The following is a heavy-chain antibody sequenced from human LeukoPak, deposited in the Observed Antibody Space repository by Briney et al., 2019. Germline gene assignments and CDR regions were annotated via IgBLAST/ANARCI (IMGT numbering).Heavy chain of an antibody. CDR3: ARPQHRSWYSSAFDI. D-gene: IGHD6-13*01. CDR1: GFTFSSYS. J-gene: IGHJ3*02. CDR2: ISSSSSYI. Sequence: GRSLRLSCAASGFTFSSYSMNWVRQAPGKWLEWVSSISSSSSYIYYADSVKGRFTLSRDKDKNSLYLQMNSLRAEDTAVYYCARPQHRSWYSSAFDIWGQGTMVNVSS. V-gene: IGHV3-21*01.